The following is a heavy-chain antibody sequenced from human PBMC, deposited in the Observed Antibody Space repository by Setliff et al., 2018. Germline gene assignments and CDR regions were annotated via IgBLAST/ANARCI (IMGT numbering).Heavy chain of an antibody. CDR3: AREGDVGYSYGFGYFDY. D-gene: IGHD5-18*01. V-gene: IGHV3-7*01. Sequence: SCAASGFTFTNYIIHWVRQAPGKGLEWVANIKQDGSGKYYVDSVKGRFTISRDNAKNSLYLQMNSLRAEDTAVYYCAREGDVGYSYGFGYFDYWGQGTLVTVS. J-gene: IGHJ4*02. CDR2: IKQDGSGK. CDR1: GFTFTNYI.